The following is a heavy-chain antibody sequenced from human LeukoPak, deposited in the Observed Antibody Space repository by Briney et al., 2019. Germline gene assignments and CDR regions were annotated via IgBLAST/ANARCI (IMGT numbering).Heavy chain of an antibody. CDR3: ARYSSGWYVGPLFDY. J-gene: IGHJ4*02. Sequence: GASVKVSCKVSGYTFTSYGISWVRQAPGQGLEWMGWISAYNGNTNYAQKLQGRVTMTTDTSTSTAYMELRSLRSDDTAVYYCARYSSGWYVGPLFDYWGQGTLVTVSS. CDR2: ISAYNGNT. CDR1: GYTFTSYG. V-gene: IGHV1-18*01. D-gene: IGHD6-19*01.